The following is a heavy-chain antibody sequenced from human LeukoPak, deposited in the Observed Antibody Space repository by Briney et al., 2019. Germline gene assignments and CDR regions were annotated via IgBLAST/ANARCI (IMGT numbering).Heavy chain of an antibody. Sequence: SETLSLTCTVSGGSMSSYYWSWIRQPPGKGLEWIGYIYYIGSTNYNPSLKSRVTISVDTSKNQFSLKLSPVTAADTAVYYCARDGSGSYYKWFDPWGQGTLVTVSS. CDR3: ARDGSGSYYKWFDP. J-gene: IGHJ5*02. V-gene: IGHV4-59*01. CDR2: IYYIGST. D-gene: IGHD3-10*01. CDR1: GGSMSSYY.